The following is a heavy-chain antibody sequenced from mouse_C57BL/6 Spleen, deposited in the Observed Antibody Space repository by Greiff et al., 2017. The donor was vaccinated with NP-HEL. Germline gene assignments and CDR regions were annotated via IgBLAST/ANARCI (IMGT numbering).Heavy chain of an antibody. V-gene: IGHV7-1*01. Sequence: EVQVVESGGGLVQSGRSLRLSCATSGFTFSDFYMEWVRQAPGKGLEWIAASRNKANDYTTEYSASVKGRFIVSRDTSQSILYLQMNALRAEDTAIYYCARDTHAMDYWGQGTSVTVSS. CDR1: GFTFSDFY. CDR3: ARDTHAMDY. CDR2: SRNKANDYTT. J-gene: IGHJ4*01.